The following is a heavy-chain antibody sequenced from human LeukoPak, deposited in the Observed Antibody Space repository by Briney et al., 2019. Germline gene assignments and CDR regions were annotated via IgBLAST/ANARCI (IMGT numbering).Heavy chain of an antibody. CDR3: ARDRGYCSGGSCRIHYFDY. CDR2: IRQDGSDN. J-gene: IGHJ4*02. D-gene: IGHD2-15*01. Sequence: GGSLRLSCAASGFTFTDYWMSWVRQAPGKGLEWVANIRQDGSDNYYVDSVKGRFTISRDNAKNSLFLQMNSLRAEDTAVYYCARDRGYCSGGSCRIHYFDYWGQGTPVSVSS. CDR1: GFTFTDYW. V-gene: IGHV3-7*04.